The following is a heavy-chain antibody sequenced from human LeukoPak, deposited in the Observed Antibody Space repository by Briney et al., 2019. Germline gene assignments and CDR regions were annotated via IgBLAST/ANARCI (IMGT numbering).Heavy chain of an antibody. V-gene: IGHV4-34*01. D-gene: IGHD2-21*02. J-gene: IGHJ4*02. CDR1: GGSFSGYY. CDR3: ARVGCGGDCYHYFDY. CDR2: INHSGST. Sequence: SETLSPTCAVYGGSFSGYYWSWIRQPPGKGLEWIGEINHSGSTNYNPSLKSRVTISVDTSKNQFSLKLSSVTAADTAVYYCARVGCGGDCYHYFDYWGQGTPVAVSS.